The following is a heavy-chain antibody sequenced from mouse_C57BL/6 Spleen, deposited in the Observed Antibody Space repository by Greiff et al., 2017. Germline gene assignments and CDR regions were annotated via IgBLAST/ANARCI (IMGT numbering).Heavy chain of an antibody. CDR3: ARGYGSGDAMWC. CDR2: IDPSDSYT. CDR1: GYTFTSYW. J-gene: IGHJ4*01. V-gene: IGHV1-69*01. D-gene: IGHD1-1*01. Sequence: VQLQQPGAELVMPGASVKLSCKASGYTFTSYWMNWVKQRPGQGLEWIGEIDPSDSYTNYNQKFKGKSTLTVDKSSGTAYRQLSSLTSEDSAVYYFARGYGSGDAMWCWGTGTSVT.